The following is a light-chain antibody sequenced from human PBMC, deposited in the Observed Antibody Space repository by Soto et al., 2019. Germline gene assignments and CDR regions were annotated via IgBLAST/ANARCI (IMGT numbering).Light chain of an antibody. CDR3: ASWDDRLKGVI. J-gene: IGLJ2*01. CDR1: NSNIGSNT. CDR2: DNN. V-gene: IGLV1-44*01. Sequence: QSVLTQPPSASGTPGQRVTISCSGSNSNIGSNTVNWYQQLPGTAPKLIIYDNNKRPSGVPGRFSDSKSGTSASLAISGLQSDDEAEYYCASWDDRLKGVIFGGASKLTVL.